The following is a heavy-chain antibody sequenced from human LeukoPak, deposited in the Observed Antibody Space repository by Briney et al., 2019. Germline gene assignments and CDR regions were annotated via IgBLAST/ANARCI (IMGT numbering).Heavy chain of an antibody. D-gene: IGHD2-15*01. Sequence: PSETLSLTCTVSGVSISYYYWSWIRQSPGKGLEWVGYIYYNGSTNYNASLKSGVTISGDMSKNQFSLKVPSVTAADTAIYYCARKGGHFDYWGQGTLVTVSS. J-gene: IGHJ4*02. CDR1: GVSISYYY. CDR3: ARKGGHFDY. V-gene: IGHV4-59*01. CDR2: IYYNGST.